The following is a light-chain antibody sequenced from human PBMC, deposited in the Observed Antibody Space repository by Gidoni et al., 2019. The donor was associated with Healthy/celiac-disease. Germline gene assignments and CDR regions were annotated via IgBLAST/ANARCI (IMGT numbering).Light chain of an antibody. Sequence: DIQLTQYPSSLSAPVGARVPISCRASQSISSYLTWYQQNPGKAPKLRIYAASSLQRGVPSRFSVSASAIDFTLTISSLQPEDFATYSCQQSYSTPLTFGGGTKVEIQ. V-gene: IGKV1-39*01. J-gene: IGKJ4*01. CDR1: QSISSY. CDR3: QQSYSTPLT. CDR2: AAS.